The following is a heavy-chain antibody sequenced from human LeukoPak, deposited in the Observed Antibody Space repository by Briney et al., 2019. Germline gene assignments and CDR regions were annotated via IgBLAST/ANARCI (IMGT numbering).Heavy chain of an antibody. CDR1: GGSFSGYY. J-gene: IGHJ4*02. V-gene: IGHV4-34*01. CDR2: INHSGST. CDR3: ARHSRGPAAGPAFDY. D-gene: IGHD6-13*01. Sequence: SETLSLTCAVYGGSFSGYYWSWVRQPPGKGLEWIGEINHSGSTNYNPSLKSRVTISVDTSKNQFSLKLSSVTAADTAVYYCARHSRGPAAGPAFDYWGQGTLVTVSS.